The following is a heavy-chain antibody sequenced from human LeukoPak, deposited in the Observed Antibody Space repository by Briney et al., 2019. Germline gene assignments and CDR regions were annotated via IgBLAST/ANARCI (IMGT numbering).Heavy chain of an antibody. CDR1: GISISSYA. CDR3: ARGSYHDILTGYYATLGYMDV. Sequence: GESLRLSCAASGISISSYAMSWVRQAPGKGLEWVSAISSTSSYIYFPDSVKGRFTISRDNAKNSLYLQMNSLRVEDTAVYYCARGSYHDILTGYYATLGYMDVWGKGTTVTVSS. CDR2: ISSTSSYI. J-gene: IGHJ6*03. D-gene: IGHD3-9*01. V-gene: IGHV3-21*01.